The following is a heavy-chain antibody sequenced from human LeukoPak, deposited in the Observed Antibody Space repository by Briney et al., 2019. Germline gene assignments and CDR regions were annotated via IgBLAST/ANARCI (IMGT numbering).Heavy chain of an antibody. V-gene: IGHV4-34*01. CDR2: INHSGST. D-gene: IGHD3-16*01. J-gene: IGHJ6*02. CDR3: ARLRGEGFWAINYGMDV. CDR1: GGSFSGYY. Sequence: PSETLSLTCAVYGGSFSGYYWSWIRQPPGKGLEWIGEINHSGSTNYNPSLKSRVTISVDTSKNQFSLKLSSVTAADTAVYYCARLRGEGFWAINYGMDVWGQGTTVTVSS.